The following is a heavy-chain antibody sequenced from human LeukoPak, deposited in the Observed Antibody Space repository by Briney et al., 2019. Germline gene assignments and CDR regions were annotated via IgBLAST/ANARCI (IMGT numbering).Heavy chain of an antibody. CDR1: GFTFSSYG. V-gene: IGHV3-23*01. CDR2: ISGSGGST. D-gene: IGHD4-17*01. Sequence: PGGSLRLSCAASGFTFSSYGMSWVRQAPGKGLEWVSAISGSGGSTYYADSVKGRFTISRDNSKNTLYPQMNSLRAEDTAVYYCATEQYYGDYVGGDFDYWGQGTLVTVSS. J-gene: IGHJ4*02. CDR3: ATEQYYGDYVGGDFDY.